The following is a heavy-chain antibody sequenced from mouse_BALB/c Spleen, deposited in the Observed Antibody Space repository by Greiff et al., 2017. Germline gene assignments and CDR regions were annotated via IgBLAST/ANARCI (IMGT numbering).Heavy chain of an antibody. J-gene: IGHJ3*01. Sequence: VKLQQPGAELVRPGASVKLSCKASGYTFTSYWINWVKQRPGQGLEWIGNIYPSDSYTNYNQKFKDKATLTVDKSSSTAYMQLSSPTSEDSAVYYCTRDDYDWFAYWGQGTLVTVSA. CDR3: TRDDYDWFAY. V-gene: IGHV1-69*02. CDR1: GYTFTSYW. CDR2: IYPSDSYT. D-gene: IGHD2-4*01.